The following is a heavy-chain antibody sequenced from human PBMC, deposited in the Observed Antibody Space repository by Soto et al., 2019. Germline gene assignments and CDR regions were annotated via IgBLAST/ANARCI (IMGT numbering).Heavy chain of an antibody. CDR2: INAGNGNT. CDR1: GYSFTSFD. V-gene: IGHV1-3*01. D-gene: IGHD6-13*01. CDR3: ARDFRQQLVEY. J-gene: IGHJ4*02. Sequence: GASVKVSCKASGYSFTSFDINWVRQAPGQRPEWMGWINAGNGNTKYSQKFQGRVTITRDTSASTAYMELSSLRSEDTAVYYCARDFRQQLVEYWGQGTLVTVSS.